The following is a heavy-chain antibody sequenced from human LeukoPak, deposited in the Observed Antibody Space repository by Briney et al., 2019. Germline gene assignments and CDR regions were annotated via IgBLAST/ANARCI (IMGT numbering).Heavy chain of an antibody. V-gene: IGHV4-34*01. CDR3: ARGGTTHYYGSGTSP. CDR1: NGSFSGYY. J-gene: IGHJ5*02. Sequence: PSETLSLTCAVHNGSFSGYYWTWIRQAPGKGLEWIGEINNSGVTCYNPSLESRVTISRDTSKIQFSLQLKSVTAADTAVYYCARGGTTHYYGSGTSPWGQGTLVVVSS. CDR2: INNSGVT. D-gene: IGHD3-10*01.